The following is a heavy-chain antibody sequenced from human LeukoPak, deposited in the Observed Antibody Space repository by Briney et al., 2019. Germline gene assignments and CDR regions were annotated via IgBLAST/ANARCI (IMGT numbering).Heavy chain of an antibody. V-gene: IGHV3-7*02. CDR3: ASYLTSIPSGMDV. CDR1: GFTLSTYW. CDR2: IKQDGSEK. Sequence: GGSLRLSCAASGFTLSTYWMTWVRQAPGKGLEWVANIKQDGSEKYYVDSVKGRFTISRDNGKNTLYLQMNSLIAEDTAVYYCASYLTSIPSGMDVWGQGTTVTVSS. D-gene: IGHD2/OR15-2a*01. J-gene: IGHJ6*02.